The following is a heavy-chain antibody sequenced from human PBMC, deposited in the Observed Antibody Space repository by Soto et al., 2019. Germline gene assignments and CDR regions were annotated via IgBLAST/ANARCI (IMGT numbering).Heavy chain of an antibody. D-gene: IGHD6-6*01. V-gene: IGHV4-59*01. J-gene: IGHJ4*02. CDR3: AREHDEYSSSSRSGY. Sequence: SETLSLTCTVSGGSINFYYWYWIRQPPGKGLEWIGSIYYSGTTNYNPSLKSRVTMSVDTSKNQVSLRLTSVTAAGTAVYYCAREHDEYSSSSRSGYWGQGTLVTVSS. CDR1: GGSINFYY. CDR2: IYYSGTT.